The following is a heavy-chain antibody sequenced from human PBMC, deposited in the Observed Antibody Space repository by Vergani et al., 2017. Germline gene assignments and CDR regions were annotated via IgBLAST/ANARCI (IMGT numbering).Heavy chain of an antibody. CDR3: ARGTSMTTVTNDAFDI. CDR1: GGTFSSYA. Sequence: QVQLVQSGADVTKPGSSVKVSCKASGGTFSSYAISWVRQAPGQGLEWMGGIIPIFGTANYAQQFQGRFTITADESTSTAYMELSSLRSEDTSVYYCARGTSMTTVTNDAFDIWGQGTMVTVSS. D-gene: IGHD4-17*01. J-gene: IGHJ3*02. V-gene: IGHV1-69*12. CDR2: IIPIFGTA.